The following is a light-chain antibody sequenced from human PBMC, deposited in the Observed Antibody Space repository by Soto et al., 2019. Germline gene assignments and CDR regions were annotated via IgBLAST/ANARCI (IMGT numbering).Light chain of an antibody. J-gene: IGLJ1*01. CDR2: GNS. V-gene: IGLV1-40*01. CDR3: QSYDSSLSAL. CDR1: SSSIGAGYD. Sequence: QSALTQPPSVSGAPGQRVTISCTGSSSSIGAGYDVHWYQQLPGTAPKLLIYGNSNRPSGIPDRFSGSRSGTSASLAITGLQAEDEADYYCQSYDSSLSALFGTGTEVTVL.